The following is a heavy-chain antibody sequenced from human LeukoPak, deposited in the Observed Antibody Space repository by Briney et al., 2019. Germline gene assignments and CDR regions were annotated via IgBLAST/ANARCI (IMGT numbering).Heavy chain of an antibody. J-gene: IGHJ4*02. CDR3: ANLLGYHSDY. V-gene: IGHV4-39*01. Sequence: SETLSLTCTVSGGSISSSSYYWGWIRQPPGKGLEWIGGIYYSGSTYYNPSLKSRVTISVDTSKNQFSLKLSSVTAADTAVYYCANLLGYHSDYWGQGTLVTVSS. CDR1: GGSISSSSYY. CDR2: IYYSGST. D-gene: IGHD2-15*01.